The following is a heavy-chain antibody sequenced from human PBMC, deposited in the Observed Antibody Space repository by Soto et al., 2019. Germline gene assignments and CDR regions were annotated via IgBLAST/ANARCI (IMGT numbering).Heavy chain of an antibody. CDR1: GYTFTSYG. D-gene: IGHD6-19*01. CDR3: ARDLGYSSGWNGFDYYYAMDV. J-gene: IGHJ6*02. Sequence: QVQLVQSGAEVKKPGASVKVSCKASGYTFTSYGISWVRQAPGQGLEWMGWISGYNGNTNYAQRLQGRVTMTTDTSTSTAYMELRSLRSDDTAVYHCARDLGYSSGWNGFDYYYAMDVWGQGTTVTVSS. CDR2: ISGYNGNT. V-gene: IGHV1-18*01.